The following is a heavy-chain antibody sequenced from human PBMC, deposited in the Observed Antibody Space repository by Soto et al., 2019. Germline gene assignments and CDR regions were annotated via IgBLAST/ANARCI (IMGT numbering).Heavy chain of an antibody. J-gene: IGHJ4*02. D-gene: IGHD3-3*01. CDR3: AKGPSITIFGVVIHAAPAY. CDR1: GFTFTSYS. V-gene: IGHV3-7*03. CDR2: IRQDGHEK. Sequence: GGSLRLSCAVSGFTFTSYSMSWVRQAPGEGLEWVANIRQDGHEKYYVDSVRGRFTISRDNAQNSLYLQMDSLRAEDTAMYYCAKGPSITIFGVVIHAAPAYWGQGTLVTVSS.